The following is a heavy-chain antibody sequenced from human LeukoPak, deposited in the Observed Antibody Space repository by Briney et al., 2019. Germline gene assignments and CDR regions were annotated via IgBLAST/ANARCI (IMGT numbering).Heavy chain of an antibody. J-gene: IGHJ5*02. D-gene: IGHD3/OR15-3a*01. Sequence: ASVKVSCKASGYTFTSYAMNWVRQAPGQGLEWMGWINTNTGNPTYAQGFTGRFVFSLDTSVSTAYLQISSLKAEDTAVYYCARDRLAGLWDRTMIYNWFDPWGQGTLVTVSS. V-gene: IGHV7-4-1*02. CDR3: ARDRLAGLWDRTMIYNWFDP. CDR1: GYTFTSYA. CDR2: INTNTGNP.